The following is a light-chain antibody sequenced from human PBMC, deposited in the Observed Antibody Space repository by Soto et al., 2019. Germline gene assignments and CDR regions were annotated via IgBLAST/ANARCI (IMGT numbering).Light chain of an antibody. Sequence: QSALTPPASVSGSPGQSITISCTGTSSDVGGYNYVSWYQQHPGKAPKLMIYDVSNRPSGVSNRFSGSKSGNTAFLTISGVQAEHVAYHYCSSYTSSSTRVFGSGTKVTVL. CDR1: SSDVGGYNY. V-gene: IGLV2-14*01. J-gene: IGLJ1*01. CDR2: DVS. CDR3: SSYTSSSTRV.